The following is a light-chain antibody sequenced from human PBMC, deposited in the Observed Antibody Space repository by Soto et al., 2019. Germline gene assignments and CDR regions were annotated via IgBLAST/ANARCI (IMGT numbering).Light chain of an antibody. CDR1: QSISKY. Sequence: DIQMTQSPSSLSASVGDRVTITCRASQSISKYLSWFQQKPGKAPKLLIYATSSLQSGVPSRFGGSGSGTDFTLAISMLQPEDFATYYCQQSGSTPPWTFGQGTKVEIK. V-gene: IGKV1-39*01. CDR3: QQSGSTPPWT. CDR2: ATS. J-gene: IGKJ1*01.